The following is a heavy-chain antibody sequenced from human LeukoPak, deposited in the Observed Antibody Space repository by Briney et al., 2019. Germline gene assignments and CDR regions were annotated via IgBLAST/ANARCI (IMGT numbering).Heavy chain of an antibody. D-gene: IGHD4/OR15-4a*01. CDR3: ARGPNYQSLYNSYYFMNV. Sequence: QASETLSLTCTVSGDSISSGSYYWTWIRQPAGKGLEWIGRIYNGGSTKYSPSLESRVTISVDTSKNQFSLTLTSVTAADTAIYFCARGPNYQSLYNSYYFMNVWGTGTTVIVSS. J-gene: IGHJ6*03. CDR1: GDSISSGSYY. CDR2: IYNGGST. V-gene: IGHV4-61*02.